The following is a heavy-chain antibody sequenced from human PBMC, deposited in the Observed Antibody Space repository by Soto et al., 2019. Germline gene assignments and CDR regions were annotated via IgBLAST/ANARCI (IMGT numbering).Heavy chain of an antibody. Sequence: WGSLRLSCAASGFPFSSYAMNWVRQTPDKGLEWLSYISDSGSTIHYADSVKGRFTISRDNAKNSLYLQMNSLRADDTAVYYCTRDGSWGQGTLVTVSS. D-gene: IGHD5-12*01. CDR2: ISDSGSTI. J-gene: IGHJ5*02. CDR3: TRDGS. CDR1: GFPFSSYA. V-gene: IGHV3-48*01.